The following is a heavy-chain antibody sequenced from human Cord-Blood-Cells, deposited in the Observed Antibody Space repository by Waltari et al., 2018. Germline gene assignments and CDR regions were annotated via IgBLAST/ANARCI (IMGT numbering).Heavy chain of an antibody. CDR2: IYYSGST. Sequence: QPPGKGLEWIGYIYYSGSTYYNPSLKSRVTISVDTSKNQFSLKLSSVTAADTAVYYCARTSRAFDIWGQGTMVTVSS. J-gene: IGHJ3*02. CDR3: ARTSRAFDI. V-gene: IGHV4-30-4*01.